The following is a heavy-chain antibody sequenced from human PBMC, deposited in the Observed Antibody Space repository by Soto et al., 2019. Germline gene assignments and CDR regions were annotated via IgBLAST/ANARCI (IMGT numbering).Heavy chain of an antibody. CDR3: TRRGRQSANWFDP. CDR2: IIPIFGTA. J-gene: IGHJ5*02. Sequence: QVELVQSGAEVKKPGSSVKVSCQASEDTFRNYAISWVRQAPGQGLEWMGGIIPIFGTANYAQRFQGRVTFSADKSTNTVYMEVNSLTHEDTAVYYCTRRGRQSANWFDPWGQGTLVTVSS. CDR1: EDTFRNYA. V-gene: IGHV1-69*06.